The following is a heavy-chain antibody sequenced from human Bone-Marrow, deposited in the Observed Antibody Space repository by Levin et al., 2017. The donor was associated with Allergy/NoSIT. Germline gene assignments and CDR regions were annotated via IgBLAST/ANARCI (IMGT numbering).Heavy chain of an antibody. CDR1: GYTFTGHH. CDR2: INPNSGAT. J-gene: IGHJ6*02. D-gene: IGHD6-19*01. Sequence: GESLKISCKASGYTFTGHHIYWVRQAPGQGPEWMGWINPNSGATNHAQKFQGRLTMTRQTSITTAYMELTSLRSDDTAVYFCARCISAWVSGGLDVWGQGTTVTVSS. CDR3: ARCISAWVSGGLDV. V-gene: IGHV1-2*02.